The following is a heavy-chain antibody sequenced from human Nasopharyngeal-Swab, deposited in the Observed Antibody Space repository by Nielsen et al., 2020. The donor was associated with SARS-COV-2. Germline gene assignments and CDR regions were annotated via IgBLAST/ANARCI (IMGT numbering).Heavy chain of an antibody. CDR3: AREDTIKFGELVVGDAFDI. J-gene: IGHJ3*02. V-gene: IGHV4-34*01. CDR2: IYHSGST. D-gene: IGHD3-16*02. Sequence: WIRQAPVQGLEWIAEIYHSGSTNYNPSLKSRVTISVDTSKNQFPLKLSSVTAADTVVYFCAREDTIKFGELVVGDAFDIWSQGIMVTVSS.